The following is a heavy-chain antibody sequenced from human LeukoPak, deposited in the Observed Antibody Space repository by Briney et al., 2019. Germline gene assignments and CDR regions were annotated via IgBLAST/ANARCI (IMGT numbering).Heavy chain of an antibody. D-gene: IGHD2-2*01. CDR2: IYYSGST. V-gene: IGHV4-59*01. J-gene: IGHJ4*02. Sequence: PSETLSLTCTVSGGSLSSYYWSWIRQPPGKGLEWIGYIYYSGSTSYNPSLKSRVTISVDTSKNQFSLELTSVTAADTALYYCARAMRGSSCYDYWGQGPLVTVSS. CDR3: ARAMRGSSCYDY. CDR1: GGSLSSYY.